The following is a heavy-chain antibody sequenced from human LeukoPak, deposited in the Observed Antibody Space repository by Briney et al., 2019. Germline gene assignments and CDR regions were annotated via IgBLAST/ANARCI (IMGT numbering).Heavy chain of an antibody. J-gene: IGHJ4*02. CDR2: ISSSSSYM. Sequence: GGSLRLSCAASGFTFSSYSMNWVRQAPGKGLEWVSSISSSSSYMYYADSVKGRFTISRDNAKNSLYLQMNSLRAEDTAVYYCARFAGAPYYFDYWGQGTLVTVSS. D-gene: IGHD3-16*01. V-gene: IGHV3-21*01. CDR1: GFTFSSYS. CDR3: ARFAGAPYYFDY.